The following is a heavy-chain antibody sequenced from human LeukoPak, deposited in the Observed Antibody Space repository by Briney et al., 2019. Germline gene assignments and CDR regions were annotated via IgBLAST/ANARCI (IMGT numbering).Heavy chain of an antibody. CDR1: GGSISSGGYY. J-gene: IGHJ3*02. V-gene: IGHV4-30-2*01. Sequence: SQTLSLTCTVSGGSISSGGYYWSWIPQPPGKGLEWIGEINHSGRTNYNPSLKSRVTISVDTSKNQVSLKLSSVTAADTAVYYCASEYGDDEAFDIWGQGTMVTVSS. D-gene: IGHD4-17*01. CDR3: ASEYGDDEAFDI. CDR2: INHSGRT.